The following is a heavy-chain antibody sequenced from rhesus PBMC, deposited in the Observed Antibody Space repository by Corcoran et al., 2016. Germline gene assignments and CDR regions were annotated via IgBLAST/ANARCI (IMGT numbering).Heavy chain of an antibody. Sequence: QLQLQESGPGLVKPSETLSLTCAVSGGSISGYYWSWIRQPPGKGLEWIGNIDGNIAGTNYNPSPKMRVTIAKDTSKNQFSLKRSSVTAADTAVYYWARHNVLQTVAATGGLDSWGQGVVVTVSS. J-gene: IGHJ6*01. D-gene: IGHD4-29*01. CDR2: IDGNIAGT. CDR3: ARHNVLQTVAATGGLDS. V-gene: IGHV4-81*01. CDR1: GGSISGYY.